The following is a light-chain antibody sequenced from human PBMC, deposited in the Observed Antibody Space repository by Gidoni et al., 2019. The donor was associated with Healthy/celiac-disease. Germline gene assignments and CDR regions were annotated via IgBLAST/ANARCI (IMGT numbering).Light chain of an antibody. J-gene: IGKJ1*01. CDR2: GAS. CDR1: QSVSSSY. Sequence: ELVLTHSPGTLTWSLGERATLSCSASQSVSSSYLAWYQKKPGQPPRLLIYGASSRATGIPDRFSGSGSGTDFTLTISRLEPEDFAEYYCQQYGSSPWTFXXXTKVEIK. V-gene: IGKV3-20*01. CDR3: QQYGSSPWT.